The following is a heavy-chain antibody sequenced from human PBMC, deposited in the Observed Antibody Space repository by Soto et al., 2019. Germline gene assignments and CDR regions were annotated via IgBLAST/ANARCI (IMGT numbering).Heavy chain of an antibody. J-gene: IGHJ4*02. CDR2: ISRDGGTK. V-gene: IGHV3-30*03. Sequence: QVQLVESGGGVVQPGRSLRLSCAVSGFTVSTYGMHWVRQAPGKGLEWVAVISRDGGTKFYADSVKGRFTISRDNSRNTLFREMNSLGGDDMAVYYCTGEVASGYWGQGTLVTVSS. D-gene: IGHD2-8*02. CDR1: GFTVSTYG. CDR3: TGEVASGY.